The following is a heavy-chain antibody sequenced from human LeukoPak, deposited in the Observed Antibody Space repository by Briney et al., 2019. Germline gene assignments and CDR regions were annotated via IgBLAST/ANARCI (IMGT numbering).Heavy chain of an antibody. V-gene: IGHV1-2*02. J-gene: IGHJ4*02. CDR1: GGTFSSYA. CDR3: STEDKYCTSTTCGDF. CDR2: MKPSSGHS. D-gene: IGHD2-2*01. Sequence: ASVKVSCKASGGTFSSYAISWVRQAPGQGLEWMGYMKPSSGHSHYAQKFQDRVTMTRDTSTTTAYLELSGLTSDDTAVYYCSTEDKYCTSTTCGDFWGQGTLVTV.